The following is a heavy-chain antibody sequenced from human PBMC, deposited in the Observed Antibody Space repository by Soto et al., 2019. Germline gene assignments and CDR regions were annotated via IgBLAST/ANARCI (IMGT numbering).Heavy chain of an antibody. CDR1: GFTLSDHY. CDR2: ISYDGSNK. J-gene: IGHJ4*02. V-gene: IGHV3-30-3*01. Sequence: GGSLRLSCAGSGFTLSDHYIDWVRQAPGKSLEWVAVISYDGSNKYYADSVKGRFTISRDNSKNTLYLQMNSLRPEDTAVYYCARDFHAENYWGQGTLVTVSS. CDR3: ARDFHAENY.